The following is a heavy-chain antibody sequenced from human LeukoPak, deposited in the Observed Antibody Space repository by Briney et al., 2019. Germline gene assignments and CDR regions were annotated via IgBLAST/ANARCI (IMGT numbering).Heavy chain of an antibody. V-gene: IGHV1-2*02. J-gene: IGHJ4*02. CDR3: LYDSSGYYYFDY. CDR2: INPNSGGT. D-gene: IGHD3-22*01. CDR1: GYTFTGYY. Sequence: GASVKVSCKASGYTFTGYYMHWVRQAPGQGLEWMGWINPNSGGTNYAQKFQGRVTMTRDTSISTAYMELSRLRSDDTAVYYCLYDSSGYYYFDYWGQGTLVTVSS.